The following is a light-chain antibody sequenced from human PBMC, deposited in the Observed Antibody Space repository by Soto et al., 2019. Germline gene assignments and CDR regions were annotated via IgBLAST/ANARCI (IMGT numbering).Light chain of an antibody. V-gene: IGKV3-15*01. CDR2: SAS. CDR1: HSINRN. J-gene: IGKJ4*01. CDR3: QQYDNWPLF. Sequence: EIVMTQSPGFLSVSPGERVTLSCRASHSINRNLAWYQQKPGQGPRLLIYSASTRAAGIPPRFSGRGSGTEFTLTISSLQSEDFAVYYCQQYDNWPLFFGGGTKVGSK.